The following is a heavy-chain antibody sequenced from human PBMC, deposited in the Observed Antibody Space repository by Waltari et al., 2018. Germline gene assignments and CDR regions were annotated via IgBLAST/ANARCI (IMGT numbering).Heavy chain of an antibody. CDR2: IYYSGNT. D-gene: IGHD6-6*01. CDR1: GGSISSGGYF. V-gene: IGHV4-31*03. Sequence: QVQLQESGPGLVKPSQTLSLTCTVSGGSISSGGYFWSWIRQNPGKGLEWIAYIYYSGNTYYNPSLKSRVSISVDTSKNQFSLRLNSVTVADTSVFYCARGASSSYGFDIWGQGTLVTVSS. CDR3: ARGASSSYGFDI. J-gene: IGHJ3*02.